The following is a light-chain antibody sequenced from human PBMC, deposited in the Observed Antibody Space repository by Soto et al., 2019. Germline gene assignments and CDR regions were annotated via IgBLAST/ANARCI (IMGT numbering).Light chain of an antibody. J-gene: IGLJ2*01. CDR3: SSYTSSSTLV. Sequence: QSALAQPASVSGSPGQSITISCTATSSDVGDYNYVSWYQQHPGKAPKLIIFEVINRPSGVSTRFSGSKSGNTASLIISGLQAEDEADYYCSSYTSSSTLVFGGGTKLTVL. CDR2: EVI. V-gene: IGLV2-14*01. CDR1: SSDVGDYNY.